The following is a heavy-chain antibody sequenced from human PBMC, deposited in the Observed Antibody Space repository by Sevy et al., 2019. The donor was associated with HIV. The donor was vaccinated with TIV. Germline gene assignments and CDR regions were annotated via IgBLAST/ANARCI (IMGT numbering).Heavy chain of an antibody. CDR2: INHSGST. D-gene: IGHD2-2*01. Sequence: SETLSLTCAVYGGSFSGYYWSWIRQPLGKGLEWIGEINHSGSTNYNPSLKSRVTISVDTSKNQFSLKLSSVTAADTAVYYCARHCSSTSCSHAFDIWGQGTMVTVSS. J-gene: IGHJ3*02. CDR1: GGSFSGYY. CDR3: ARHCSSTSCSHAFDI. V-gene: IGHV4-34*01.